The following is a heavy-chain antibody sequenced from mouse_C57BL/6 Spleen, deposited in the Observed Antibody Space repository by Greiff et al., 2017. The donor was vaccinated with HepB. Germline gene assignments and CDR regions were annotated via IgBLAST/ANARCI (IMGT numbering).Heavy chain of an antibody. D-gene: IGHD1-1*01. Sequence: VQLQQSGPELVKPGASVKISCKASGYTFTDYYMNWVKQSHGKSLEWIGDINPNNGGTSYNQKFKGKATLTVDKSSSTAYMELRSLTSEDSAVYYCARMGFITTVGFAYWGQGTLVTVSA. CDR1: GYTFTDYY. CDR3: ARMGFITTVGFAY. V-gene: IGHV1-26*01. J-gene: IGHJ3*01. CDR2: INPNNGGT.